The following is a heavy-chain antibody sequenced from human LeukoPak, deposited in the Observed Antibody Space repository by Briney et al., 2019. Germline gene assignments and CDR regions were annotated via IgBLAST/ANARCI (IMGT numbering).Heavy chain of an antibody. CDR2: ISWYGGST. D-gene: IGHD1-14*01. V-gene: IGHV3-43*01. Sequence: GGSVRLSCAASGFTFDDYTMYWVRQAPGKGLEGVSLISWYGGSTYYADSLKGRFTISRHNARNSLHLEMNSLRAADTAVYYCARGAWSENPFDYWGQGTLVTVSS. CDR1: GFTFDDYT. J-gene: IGHJ4*02. CDR3: ARGAWSENPFDY.